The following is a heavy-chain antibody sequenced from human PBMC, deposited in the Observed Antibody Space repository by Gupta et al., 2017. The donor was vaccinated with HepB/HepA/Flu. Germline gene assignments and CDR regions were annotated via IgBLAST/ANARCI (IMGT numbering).Heavy chain of an antibody. CDR3: AVFDFWGSGQDADFDY. J-gene: IGHJ4*02. CDR2: INPNSGGT. D-gene: IGHD3-3*01. V-gene: IGHV1-2*02. Sequence: QVQLVQSGAEVKKPGASVKVSCKASGHTFTGYYMHWVRQAPGQGLEWMGWINPNSGGTNYAQKFQGRVTMTWGTSITTGYMELSSLKSDDTAVYYCAVFDFWGSGQDADFDYWGQGTQVSVSS. CDR1: GHTFTGYY.